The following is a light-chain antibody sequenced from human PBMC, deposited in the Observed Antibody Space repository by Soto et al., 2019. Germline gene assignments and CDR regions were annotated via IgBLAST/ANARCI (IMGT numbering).Light chain of an antibody. CDR1: SSDVGGYKY. V-gene: IGLV2-14*01. J-gene: IGLJ1*01. CDR3: SSYTSYTSYV. Sequence: SVLTQPASVSGSPGQSIAISCTGTSSDVGGYKYVSWYQQYPGKAPKLMIYDVSNRPSGVPDRFSGSKSGNTASLTISGLQSEDEADYYCSSYTSYTSYVFGTGTKVTVL. CDR2: DVS.